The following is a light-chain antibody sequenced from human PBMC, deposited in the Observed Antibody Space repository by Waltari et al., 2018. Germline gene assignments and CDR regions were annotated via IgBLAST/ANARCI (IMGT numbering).Light chain of an antibody. CDR3: QVWDSSSDHPV. V-gene: IGLV3-21*04. J-gene: IGLJ2*01. CDR1: NIGSKS. Sequence: SYVLTQPPSVSVAPGKTARITCGGNNIGSKSVHWYQQKPGQAPVLVIYYDSDRPSGIPERFSGSNSGNTATLTISRVEAGDEADYYCQVWDSSSDHPVFCGGTKLTVL. CDR2: YDS.